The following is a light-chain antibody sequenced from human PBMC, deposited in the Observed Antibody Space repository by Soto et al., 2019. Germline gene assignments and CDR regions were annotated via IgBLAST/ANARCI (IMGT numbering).Light chain of an antibody. J-gene: IGLJ1*01. CDR1: SSDIGEYKY. CDR2: DVT. CDR3: KSYTTANTYV. V-gene: IGLV2-14*01. Sequence: QSVLTQPASVSGSPGQSITISCSGSSSDIGEYKYVSWYQQHPGKAPKLMIYDVTNRPSGVSDRFSGSKSGSTASLTISGLQAEDEADYYCKSYTTANTYVFGSGTKVTVL.